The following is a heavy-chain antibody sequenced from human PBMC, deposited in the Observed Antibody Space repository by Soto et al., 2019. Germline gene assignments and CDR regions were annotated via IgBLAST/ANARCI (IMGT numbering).Heavy chain of an antibody. D-gene: IGHD3-16*01. CDR3: ARSPLGYDYVRQTWREAEDSFDI. V-gene: IGHV4-34*12. J-gene: IGHJ3*02. CDR1: GASLGGFH. CDR2: LIHGGST. Sequence: SETLSLTCAIYGASLGGFHWTWLRQAPGKGLEWIGELIHGGSTNYNPSLKSRVSLSLDTSKNQFSLHLMSVTAADTAVYYCARSPLGYDYVRQTWREAEDSFDIRGRATMV.